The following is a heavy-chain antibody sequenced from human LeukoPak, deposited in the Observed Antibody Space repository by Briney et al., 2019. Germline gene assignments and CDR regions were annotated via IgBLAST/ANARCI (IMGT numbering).Heavy chain of an antibody. CDR2: MSGSGYYT. D-gene: IGHD3-3*01. CDR1: GFAFSNFA. CDR3: AKMEGQRLYDYCMDV. J-gene: IGHJ6*03. V-gene: IGHV3-23*01. Sequence: GGSLRLSCAASGFAFSNFAMSWFRKAPGKGLDGVSAMSGSGYYTYYVESVKGRFTISRDNSKNTLYLHMNSLRADDTAVYYCAKMEGQRLYDYCMDVWGRGTTVTVSS.